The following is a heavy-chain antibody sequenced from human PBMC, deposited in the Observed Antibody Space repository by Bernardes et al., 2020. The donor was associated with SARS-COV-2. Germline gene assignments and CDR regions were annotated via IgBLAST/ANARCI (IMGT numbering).Heavy chain of an antibody. J-gene: IGHJ5*02. V-gene: IGHV5-51*01. D-gene: IGHD5-18*01. CDR1: GYTFTNYW. CDR2: IHPRDSDT. Sequence: GESLKISCKGSGYTFTNYWINWMRQMPGKGLEWMGIIHPRDSDTRYSPSFEGHVSISVDKSINTAYLQLSSLKASDTAIYYCARHPTYNTAMVDNWFDPWGQGTLVIVSS. CDR3: ARHPTYNTAMVDNWFDP.